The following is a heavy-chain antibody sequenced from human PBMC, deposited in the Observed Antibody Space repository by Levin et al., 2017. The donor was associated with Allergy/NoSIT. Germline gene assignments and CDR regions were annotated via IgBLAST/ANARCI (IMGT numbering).Heavy chain of an antibody. Sequence: PSQTLSLTCAISGDSVSTNSAAWNWIRQSPSRGLEWLGRTYYRSKWYNHYAVSVKGRITISPDTSKNHFSLQLNSVTPEDTAVYYCARDISDYDPRPGYFDSWGQGTPVTVSS. CDR1: GDSVSTNSAA. J-gene: IGHJ4*02. D-gene: IGHD4-17*01. CDR2: TYYRSKWYN. CDR3: ARDISDYDPRPGYFDS. V-gene: IGHV6-1*01.